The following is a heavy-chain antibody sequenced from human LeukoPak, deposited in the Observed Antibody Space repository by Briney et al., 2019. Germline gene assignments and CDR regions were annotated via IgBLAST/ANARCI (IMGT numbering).Heavy chain of an antibody. CDR1: GGSVSSGSYY. D-gene: IGHD4-23*01. CDR3: AREVSRWPYYFDY. Sequence: SETLSLTCTVSGGSVSSGSYYWSWIRQPPGKGLEWIGYIYYSGSTYYNPSLKSRVTISVDTSKNQFSLKLSSVTAADTAVYYCAREVSRWPYYFDYWGQGTLVTVSS. J-gene: IGHJ4*02. CDR2: IYYSGST. V-gene: IGHV4-61*01.